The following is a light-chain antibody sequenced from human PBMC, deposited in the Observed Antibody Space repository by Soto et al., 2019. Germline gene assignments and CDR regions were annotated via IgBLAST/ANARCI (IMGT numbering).Light chain of an antibody. CDR2: GAS. V-gene: IGKV3-20*01. CDR1: QTVSSY. Sequence: ENVLTQSPGTLSLSPGERATLSCRASQTVSSYLTWYQQRPGQAPRRLISGASRRATGIPDRFSGSGSGTDFTLTISRLEPEDFALYYCQQYGTSPITFGQGTRLEIK. J-gene: IGKJ5*01. CDR3: QQYGTSPIT.